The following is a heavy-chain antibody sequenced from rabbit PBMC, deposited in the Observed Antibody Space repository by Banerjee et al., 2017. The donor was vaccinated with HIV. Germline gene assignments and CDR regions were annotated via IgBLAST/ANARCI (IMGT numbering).Heavy chain of an antibody. D-gene: IGHD6-1*01. J-gene: IGHJ4*01. V-gene: IGHV1S40*01. CDR3: ARDLISSYGYYYFDL. CDR1: GFSLSSGYD. CDR2: IWVGSSANT. Sequence: QSLEESGGDLVKPGASLTLTCKASGFSLSSGYDMCWVRKAPGKGLEWIACIWVGSSANTYYASWAKGRFTISKTSSTTVTLQMTSLTAADTATYFCARDLISSYGYYYFDLWGPGTLVTVS.